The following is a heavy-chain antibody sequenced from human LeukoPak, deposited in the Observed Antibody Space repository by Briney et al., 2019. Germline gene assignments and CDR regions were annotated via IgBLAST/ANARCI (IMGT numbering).Heavy chain of an antibody. CDR3: ARDLGGPRGY. CDR2: INTDGSST. D-gene: IGHD4-23*01. V-gene: IGHV3-74*01. Sequence: QTGGSLRLSCAASGFTFSSYWMHWVRQAPGQGLVWVSRINTDGSSTSYADSVKGRFTISRDNAKNTLYLQMNSLRAEDTAVYYCARDLGGPRGYWGQGTLVTVSS. J-gene: IGHJ4*02. CDR1: GFTFSSYW.